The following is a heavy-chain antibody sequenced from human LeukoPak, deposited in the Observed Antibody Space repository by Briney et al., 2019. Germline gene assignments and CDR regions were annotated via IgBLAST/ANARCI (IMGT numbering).Heavy chain of an antibody. Sequence: GGSLRLSCAASGFTFSSYWMSWVRQAPGKGLEWVANIKPDGSEKYYVDSVKGRFTISRDNAKNSLYLQINSLRAEDTAVFYCATGYCTSTTCYRSRFDYWGQGTLVTVSS. CDR1: GFTFSSYW. CDR3: ATGYCTSTTCYRSRFDY. D-gene: IGHD2-2*01. J-gene: IGHJ4*02. CDR2: IKPDGSEK. V-gene: IGHV3-7*01.